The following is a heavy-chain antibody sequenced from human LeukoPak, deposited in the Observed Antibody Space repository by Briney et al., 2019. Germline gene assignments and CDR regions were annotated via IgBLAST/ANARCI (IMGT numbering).Heavy chain of an antibody. CDR2: ISSSSSYI. Sequence: GGSLRLSCAASRFTFSTYTMNWVRQAPGKGLEWVSSISSSSSYIYYADSVKGRFTISRDNAKNSLYLQMNTLRAEDTAVYYCARDRATVTTFDYWGQGTLVTVSS. D-gene: IGHD4-17*01. J-gene: IGHJ4*02. CDR1: RFTFSTYT. V-gene: IGHV3-21*01. CDR3: ARDRATVTTFDY.